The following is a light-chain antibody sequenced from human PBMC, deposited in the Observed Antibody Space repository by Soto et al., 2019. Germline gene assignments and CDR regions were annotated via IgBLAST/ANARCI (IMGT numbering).Light chain of an antibody. J-gene: IGKJ2*01. V-gene: IGKV3-20*01. CDR3: QQYGNSPHT. CDR1: QRVNSNY. CDR2: DAS. Sequence: DIVLTQSPGTLSLSPGERATLSCRASQRVNSNYLAWYQQQPGQVPRPLIYDASIRSSGVPDRLSGSGSGTDFTLTISRLEPEDYAVYYCQQYGNSPHTFGQGTKLEIK.